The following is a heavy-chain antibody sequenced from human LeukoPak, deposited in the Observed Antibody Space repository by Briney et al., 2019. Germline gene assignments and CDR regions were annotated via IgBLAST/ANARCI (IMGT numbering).Heavy chain of an antibody. J-gene: IGHJ6*03. V-gene: IGHV4-34*01. D-gene: IGHD4-11*01. Sequence: SETLSLTCAVYGGSFSGYYWSWIRQPPGKGLEWIGEINHSGSTNYNPSLKSRVTISVDTSKNQFSLKLSSVTAADTAVYYRARYSNYGDYYYYYMDVWGKGTTVTVSS. CDR3: ARYSNYGDYYYYYMDV. CDR1: GGSFSGYY. CDR2: INHSGST.